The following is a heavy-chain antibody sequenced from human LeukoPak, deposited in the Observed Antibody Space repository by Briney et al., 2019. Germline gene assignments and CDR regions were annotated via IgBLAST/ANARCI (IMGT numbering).Heavy chain of an antibody. V-gene: IGHV1-46*03. Sequence: RASVKVSCKASGYTFTSYYMHWVRQAPGQGLEWMGIINPSGGSTSYAQKFQGRVTMTRDTSTSTVYMELSSLRSEDTAVYYCAGDTYPSSSSGYYGSGSYYNPLDYWGQGTLVTVSS. CDR2: INPSGGST. CDR3: AGDTYPSSSSGYYGSGSYYNPLDY. CDR1: GYTFTSYY. D-gene: IGHD3-10*01. J-gene: IGHJ4*02.